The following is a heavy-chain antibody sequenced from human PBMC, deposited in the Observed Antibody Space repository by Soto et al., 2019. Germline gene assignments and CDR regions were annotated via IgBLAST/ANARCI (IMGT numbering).Heavy chain of an antibody. CDR1: GGCISSGSFY. D-gene: IGHD3-9*01. J-gene: IGHJ4*02. CDR2: ISDSGSS. V-gene: IGHV4-31*03. Sequence: QVQLQESGPGLVKPSQTQTLTCTVAGGCISSGSFYWSWIRQHPGKGLEWIGHISDSGSSYYNPSLESRVTISVDTSKNQFSLKLSAVTAADTAVYFCARTTFYDIFTAYYSLFDYWGQGTLVTVSS. CDR3: ARTTFYDIFTAYYSLFDY.